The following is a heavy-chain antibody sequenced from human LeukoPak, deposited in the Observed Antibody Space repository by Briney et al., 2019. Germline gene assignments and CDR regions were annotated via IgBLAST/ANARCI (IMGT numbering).Heavy chain of an antibody. CDR3: ATLYYGDYVAFDI. J-gene: IGHJ3*02. CDR2: ISSSSSYI. CDR1: GFTFSSYS. Sequence: GGSLRLSCAASGFTFSSYSMNWVRQAPGKGLEWVSSISSSSSYIYYADSVKGRFTISRDNVKNSLYLQMHSLRAEDTAVYYCATLYYGDYVAFDIWGQGTMVTVSS. V-gene: IGHV3-21*01. D-gene: IGHD4-17*01.